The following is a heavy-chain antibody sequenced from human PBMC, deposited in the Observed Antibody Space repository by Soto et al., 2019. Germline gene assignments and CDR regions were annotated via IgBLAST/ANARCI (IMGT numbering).Heavy chain of an antibody. CDR1: GASISSSGYY. D-gene: IGHD3-22*01. J-gene: IGHJ4*02. CDR3: ASAGYYYDSSGYYYYVYFDY. CDR2: VYYSGIT. V-gene: IGHV4-31*03. Sequence: SETLSLTCTVSGASISSSGYYWGWIRQPAGKSLEWIGNVYYSGITYYNPSLKSRVTISVDTSKNQFSLKLSSVTAADTAVYYCASAGYYYDSSGYYYYVYFDYWGQGTLVTVSS.